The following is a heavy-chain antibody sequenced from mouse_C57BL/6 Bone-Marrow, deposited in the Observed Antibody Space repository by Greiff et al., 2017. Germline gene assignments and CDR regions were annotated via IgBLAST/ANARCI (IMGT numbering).Heavy chain of an antibody. CDR1: GYAFTNYL. D-gene: IGHD1-1*01. J-gene: IGHJ3*01. CDR3: ARPYYYGFAY. V-gene: IGHV1-54*01. Sequence: QVQLQQSGAELVRPGTSVKVSCKASGYAFTNYLIEWVKQRPGQGLEWIGVINPGSGGTNYNEKFKGKATLTVDTSSSTAYMQLSSLTSEDSEVYYCARPYYYGFAYWGQGTLVTVSA. CDR2: INPGSGGT.